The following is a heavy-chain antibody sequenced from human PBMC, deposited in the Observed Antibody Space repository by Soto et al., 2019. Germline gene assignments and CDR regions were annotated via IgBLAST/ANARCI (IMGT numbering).Heavy chain of an antibody. D-gene: IGHD3-10*01. Sequence: QVQLVQSGAELKKPGASVKVSCKASGYTFSNYDMNWVRQATGQGPEWIGWVNPNNGDTGYAQKFQGRVSLTTDISSTTAYLESTSLRSEVTAFYYCTKVSRKGSAIDLDYWGQGTQMTVSS. J-gene: IGHJ4*02. V-gene: IGHV1-8*01. CDR3: TKVSRKGSAIDLDY. CDR1: GYTFSNYD. CDR2: VNPNNGDT.